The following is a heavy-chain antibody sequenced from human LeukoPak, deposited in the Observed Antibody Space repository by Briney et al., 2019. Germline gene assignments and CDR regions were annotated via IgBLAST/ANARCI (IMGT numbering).Heavy chain of an antibody. Sequence: SETLSLTCTVSGYSISTGYYWDWIRQPPGKGLEWIGTFYHGGSTYYNPSLKSRVTISVDTSKNQFSLKLSSVTAADTAVYYCARDRPTYYYDTWGQGTLVTVSS. D-gene: IGHD3-22*01. V-gene: IGHV4-38-2*02. J-gene: IGHJ5*02. CDR3: ARDRPTYYYDT. CDR1: GYSISTGYY. CDR2: FYHGGST.